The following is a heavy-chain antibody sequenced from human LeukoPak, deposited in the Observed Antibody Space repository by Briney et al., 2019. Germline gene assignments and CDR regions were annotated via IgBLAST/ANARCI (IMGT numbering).Heavy chain of an antibody. J-gene: IGHJ4*02. D-gene: IGHD6-6*01. V-gene: IGHV3-7*01. Sequence: PGGSLRLSCAAAGFTFSSYWMSWVRQAPGKGREWVANIKQDGSEKYYVDSVKGRFTISRDNAKNSLYLQMNSLRAEDTAVYYCARDHEEYSSSGYWGQGTLVTVSS. CDR3: ARDHEEYSSSGY. CDR2: IKQDGSEK. CDR1: GFTFSSYW.